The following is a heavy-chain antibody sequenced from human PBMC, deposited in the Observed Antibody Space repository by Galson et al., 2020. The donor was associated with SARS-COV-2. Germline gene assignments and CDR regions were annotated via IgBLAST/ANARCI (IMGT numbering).Heavy chain of an antibody. D-gene: IGHD6-19*01. J-gene: IGHJ4*02. CDR1: GFTFSDHA. V-gene: IGHV3-33*01. CDR3: ARDGQSGRGWAFDY. CDR2: IIFDGSEK. Sequence: GESLKISCAASGFTFSDHAMHWVRQAPGKGLEWVAQIIFDGSEKYYGDSVRGRFTISRDSSKNTVYLQMNNLRVDDTAVDYCARDGQSGRGWAFDYWGQGTLVTVSS.